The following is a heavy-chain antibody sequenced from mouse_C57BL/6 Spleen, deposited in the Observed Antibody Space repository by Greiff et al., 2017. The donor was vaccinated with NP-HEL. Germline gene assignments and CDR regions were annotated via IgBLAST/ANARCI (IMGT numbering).Heavy chain of an antibody. CDR3: ARSGTTVVAGGSYFDY. Sequence: QVQLQQPGAELVMPGASVKLSCKASGYTFTSYWMHWVKQRPGQGLEWIGEIDPSDSYTNYNQKFKGKSTLTVDKSSSTAYMQLSSLTSEDSAGYYGARSGTTVVAGGSYFDYWGQGTTLTVSS. CDR1: GYTFTSYW. CDR2: IDPSDSYT. J-gene: IGHJ2*01. D-gene: IGHD1-1*01. V-gene: IGHV1-69*01.